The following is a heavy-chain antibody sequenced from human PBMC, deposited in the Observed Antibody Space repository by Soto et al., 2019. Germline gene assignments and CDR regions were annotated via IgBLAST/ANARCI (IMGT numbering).Heavy chain of an antibody. CDR1: GFALSGYW. Sequence: PGGSLRLSCAASGFALSGYWMAWVRQAPGKGLEWVASINPDGTLKYYVDSVKGRFTISRDNADNSLFLQMISLRVEDTAVYYCARWESGDWYLGIWGQGTLVTGSS. CDR3: ARWESGDWYLGI. D-gene: IGHD2-21*02. V-gene: IGHV3-7*03. CDR2: INPDGTLK. J-gene: IGHJ4*02.